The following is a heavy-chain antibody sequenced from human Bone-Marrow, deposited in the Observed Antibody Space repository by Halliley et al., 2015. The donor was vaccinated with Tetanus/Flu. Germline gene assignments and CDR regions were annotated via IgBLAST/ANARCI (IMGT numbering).Heavy chain of an antibody. J-gene: IGHJ5*02. CDR2: IFPIFGTV. CDR1: GGSFSDYA. V-gene: IGHV1-69*15. CDR3: ARLLDYSGTRPS. D-gene: IGHD1-26*01. Sequence: VQLVQSGADMKKPGSSVKISCKSSGGSFSDYAVSWVRQAPGQGLEWMGNIFPIFGTVTYAQKFQGRVSITADASTTTASMQRSSLTADDTAVYYCARLLDYSGTRPSWGQGTLVTVSS.